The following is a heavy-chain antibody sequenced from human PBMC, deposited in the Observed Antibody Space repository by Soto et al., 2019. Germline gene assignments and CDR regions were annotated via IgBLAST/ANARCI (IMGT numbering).Heavy chain of an antibody. Sequence: ASVKVSCKVSGYTLTELAMHWVRQAPGKGLEWMGGFDPEDGETIYAQKFQGRVTMTEDTSTDTAYMELSSLRSEDTAVYYCATVYGSGSYYDDSYSYGMDLWGQGTTVTVSS. V-gene: IGHV1-24*01. J-gene: IGHJ6*02. CDR3: ATVYGSGSYYDDSYSYGMDL. CDR1: GYTLTELA. CDR2: FDPEDGET. D-gene: IGHD3-10*01.